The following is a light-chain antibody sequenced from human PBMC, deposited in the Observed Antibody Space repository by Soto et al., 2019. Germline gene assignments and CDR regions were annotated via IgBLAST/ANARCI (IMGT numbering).Light chain of an antibody. CDR2: GSV. V-gene: IGKV3-20*01. CDR3: HQYGDSPYS. Sequence: VVLTQSPATLSLSLGERATLSCRATQRISANYIAWYQVKTGQAPRLLVHGSVTRAGGIPDRFSGTGSGADFTLAIARVEPEDFAVYFCHQYGDSPYSFGQGTKL. CDR1: QRISANY. J-gene: IGKJ2*01.